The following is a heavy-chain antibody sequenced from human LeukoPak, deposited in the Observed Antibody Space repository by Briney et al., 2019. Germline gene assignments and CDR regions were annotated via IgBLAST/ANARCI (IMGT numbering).Heavy chain of an antibody. Sequence: SLRLSCAASGFTFEDYAMHWVRQAPGKGLEWVSGISWNSGSIGYADSVKGRFTISRDNAKNSLYLQMNSLRAEDTALYYCAKDSFNKVAGTGGLDYWGQGTLVTVSS. CDR2: ISWNSGSI. D-gene: IGHD6-19*01. J-gene: IGHJ4*02. CDR3: AKDSFNKVAGTGGLDY. V-gene: IGHV3-9*01. CDR1: GFTFEDYA.